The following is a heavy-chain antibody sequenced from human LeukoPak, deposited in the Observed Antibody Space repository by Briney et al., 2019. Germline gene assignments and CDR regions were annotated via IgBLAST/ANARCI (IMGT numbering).Heavy chain of an antibody. D-gene: IGHD3-10*01. Sequence: PGGSLRLSCAASGFTFKNYAMNWVRQAPGKGLEWVSGITGTGGSTYYAKSVRGRFIISRDNSKNSLYLQMNSLRAEDTALYYCAKGGSGSYLYYYYYMDVWGKGTTVTVSS. CDR3: AKGGSGSYLYYYYYMDV. J-gene: IGHJ6*03. CDR2: ITGTGGST. CDR1: GFTFKNYA. V-gene: IGHV3-23*01.